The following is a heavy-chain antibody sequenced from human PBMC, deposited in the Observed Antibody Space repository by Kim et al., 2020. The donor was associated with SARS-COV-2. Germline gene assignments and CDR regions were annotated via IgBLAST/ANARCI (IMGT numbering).Heavy chain of an antibody. CDR1: GYTFTSYG. D-gene: IGHD6-19*01. V-gene: IGHV1-18*01. J-gene: IGHJ3*02. CDR2: ISAYNGNT. CDR3: ARRMRIAVAGTLLNAFDI. Sequence: ASVKVSCKASGYTFTSYGISWVRQAPGQGLEWMGWISAYNGNTNYAQKLQGRVTMTTDTSTSTAYMELRSLRSDDTAVYYCARRMRIAVAGTLLNAFDIWGQGTMVTVSS.